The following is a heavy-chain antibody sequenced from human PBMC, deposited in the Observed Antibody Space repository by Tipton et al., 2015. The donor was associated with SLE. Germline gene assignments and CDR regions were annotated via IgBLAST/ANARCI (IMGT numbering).Heavy chain of an antibody. V-gene: IGHV1-69*06. Sequence: RLVQSGPEVKKPGSSVRVSCKTSGGTFTNYAFNWVRQAPGQGLEWVGKIVPLFGTTDYAPNFQGRVTFTADKSTKTAYMEVSSLTSADSAVYYCSAASSPRDYYMDVWGKGTAVSVSS. J-gene: IGHJ6*03. CDR1: GGTFTNYA. CDR2: IVPLFGTT. CDR3: SAASSPRDYYMDV. D-gene: IGHD2-2*01.